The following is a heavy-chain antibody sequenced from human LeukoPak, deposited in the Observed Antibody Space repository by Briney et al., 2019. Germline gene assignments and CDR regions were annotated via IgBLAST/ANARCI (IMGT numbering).Heavy chain of an antibody. CDR3: AKDRVVGSSWYYFDY. CDR1: GFTFSSYA. Sequence: PGGSLTLSCAVSGFTFSSYAMSWVRQAPGKGREWVSAISGSGGSTYYADPVKGRLTISRDNSKNTLYLQMNSLRGEDTAVYYWAKDRVVGSSWYYFDYWGEGTLVTVSS. D-gene: IGHD6-13*01. J-gene: IGHJ4*02. V-gene: IGHV3-23*01. CDR2: ISGSGGST.